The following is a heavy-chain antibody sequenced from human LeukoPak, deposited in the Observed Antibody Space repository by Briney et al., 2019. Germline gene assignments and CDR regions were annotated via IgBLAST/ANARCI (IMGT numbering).Heavy chain of an antibody. D-gene: IGHD7-27*01. CDR3: ARDDNWGFDY. V-gene: IGHV3-13*01. CDR2: IGTASDT. CDR1: GFTFSSFD. J-gene: IGHJ4*02. Sequence: PGGSLRLSCAASGFTFSSFDMHWVRQPTGQGLEWVSTIGTASDTYYLGSVEGRFTLSRDNAKNSLYLQMNSLRAEDTAFYYCARDDNWGFDYWGQGALVTVSS.